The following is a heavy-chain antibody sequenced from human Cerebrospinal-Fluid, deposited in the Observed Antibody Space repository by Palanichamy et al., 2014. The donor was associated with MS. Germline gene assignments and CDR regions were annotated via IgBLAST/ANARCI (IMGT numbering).Heavy chain of an antibody. D-gene: IGHD4-17*01. Sequence: QVQLVQSGGEVKKPGASVKVSCKTSGYSFSGYGISWVRQAPGQGLEWMGWISTFNGKKNSAQTLRGRLTMTTDTSTSTAYMELRNLRSDDTAVYYCARTYFYGSENRQEYDWFDPWGQGTLVTVSP. CDR3: ARTYFYGSENRQEYDWFDP. V-gene: IGHV1-18*01. CDR2: ISTFNGKK. CDR1: GYSFSGYG. J-gene: IGHJ5*02.